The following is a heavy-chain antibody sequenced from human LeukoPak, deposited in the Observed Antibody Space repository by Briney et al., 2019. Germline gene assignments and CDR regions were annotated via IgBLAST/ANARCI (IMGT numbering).Heavy chain of an antibody. D-gene: IGHD3-3*01. Sequence: PGRSLRLSCAASGFTFSSYAMHWVRQAPGKGLEWVVVISYDGSNKYYADSVKGRFTISRDNSKNTLYLQMNSLRAEDTAVYYCARDQRITIFGVVSYNWFDLWGQGTLVTVSS. V-gene: IGHV3-30-3*01. CDR2: ISYDGSNK. CDR3: ARDQRITIFGVVSYNWFDL. CDR1: GFTFSSYA. J-gene: IGHJ5*02.